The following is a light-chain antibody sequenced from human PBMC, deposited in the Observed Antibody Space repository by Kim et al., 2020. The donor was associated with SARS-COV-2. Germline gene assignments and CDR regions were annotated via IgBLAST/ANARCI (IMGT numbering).Light chain of an antibody. CDR3: CSYAGSTTPFV. CDR1: SSDVGSYNF. Sequence: QSITISCSGTSSDVGSYNFVSWYQHHPGKAPKLMIYAVTKRPSGVSNRFSGSKSGNTATLTISGLQSEDEADYYCCSYAGSTTPFVFGTGTKVTVL. CDR2: AVT. J-gene: IGLJ1*01. V-gene: IGLV2-23*02.